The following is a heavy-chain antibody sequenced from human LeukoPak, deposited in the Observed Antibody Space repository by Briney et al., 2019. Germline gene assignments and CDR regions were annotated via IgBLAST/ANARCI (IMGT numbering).Heavy chain of an antibody. Sequence: SETLSLTCSVSGGSISSYYWSWIRQPPGKGLEWIGYIYYSGSTNYNPSLKSRVTISVDTSKNQFSLKLSSVTAADTAVYYCARVLPPLDSSGFTYYFDYWGQGTPVTVSS. J-gene: IGHJ4*02. CDR2: IYYSGST. CDR3: ARVLPPLDSSGFTYYFDY. CDR1: GGSISSYY. D-gene: IGHD3-22*01. V-gene: IGHV4-59*12.